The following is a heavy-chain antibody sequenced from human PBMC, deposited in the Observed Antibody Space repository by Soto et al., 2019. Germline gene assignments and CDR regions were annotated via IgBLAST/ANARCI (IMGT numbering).Heavy chain of an antibody. V-gene: IGHV3-30*14. CDR2: ISYDGSNK. D-gene: IGHD4-17*01. CDR1: GFTFSSYA. Sequence: AGSLRLSCAASGFTFSSYAMHWVRQAPVKGLEGVAVISYDGSNKYYADSVKGLFTISRDNSKNTLYLQMTSLTAWDTAVYYCARDFPYRDYTQAGYYPGVEVWGQGTTLAACS. J-gene: IGHJ6*02. CDR3: ARDFPYRDYTQAGYYPGVEV.